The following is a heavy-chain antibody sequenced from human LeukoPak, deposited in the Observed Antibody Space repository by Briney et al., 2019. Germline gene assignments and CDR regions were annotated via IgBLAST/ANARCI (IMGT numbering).Heavy chain of an antibody. CDR3: ARHIGGGIEDMDV. D-gene: IGHD3-16*02. Sequence: PSETLSLTCTVCGGSICTYYWSWVRQSPGKGLEWIGYIYVTGNRYNPYLQSRVTISVDTSRNQFFLKMSSVTAADTAVYYCARHIGGGIEDMDVWGKGTKVTVSS. CDR1: GGSICTYY. J-gene: IGHJ6*03. V-gene: IGHV4-59*08. CDR2: IYVTGN.